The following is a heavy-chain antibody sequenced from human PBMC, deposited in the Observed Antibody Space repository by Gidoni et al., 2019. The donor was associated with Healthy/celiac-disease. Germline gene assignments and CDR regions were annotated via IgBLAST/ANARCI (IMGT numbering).Heavy chain of an antibody. J-gene: IGHJ4*02. V-gene: IGHV3-15*01. Sequence: EVQLVESGGGLVKPGGSIRLSCAASGFTFSNAWMSWVRQAPGKGLEGVGRMKSKTDGGTTDYAAPVKGRFTISRDDSKNTLYLQMNSLKTEDTAVYYCTTGSPNQTLAVFDYWGQGTLVTVSS. CDR1: GFTFSNAW. CDR2: MKSKTDGGTT. CDR3: TTGSPNQTLAVFDY.